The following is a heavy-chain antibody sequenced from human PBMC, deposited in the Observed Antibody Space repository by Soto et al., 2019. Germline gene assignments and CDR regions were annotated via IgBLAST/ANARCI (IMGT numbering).Heavy chain of an antibody. Sequence: EVQLLESGGGLVQPGGSLRLSCAASGFTFSSYAMSWVRQAPGKWLGLVSGISGSGVSTCYADSVKGRFTISRNNSKSTLYPQMTSLRAEDTAVYSCAEDRERIATRSIDYWGQGTMVTVSS. V-gene: IGHV3-23*01. J-gene: IGHJ4*02. CDR1: GFTFSSYA. CDR3: AEDRERIATRSIDY. D-gene: IGHD6-6*01. CDR2: ISGSGVST.